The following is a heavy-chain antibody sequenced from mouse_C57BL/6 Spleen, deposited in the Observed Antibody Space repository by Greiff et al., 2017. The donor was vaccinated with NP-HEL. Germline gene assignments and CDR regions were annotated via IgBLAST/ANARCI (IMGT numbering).Heavy chain of an antibody. J-gene: IGHJ1*03. Sequence: QVQLQQSGAELVKPGASVKISCKASGYAFSSYWMNWVKQRPGKGLEWIGQIYPGDGDTNYNGKFKGKATLTADKSSSTAYMQLSSLTSEDSAVYFCARGGSNYRYFDVWGTGTTVTVSS. CDR2: IYPGDGDT. V-gene: IGHV1-80*01. D-gene: IGHD2-5*01. CDR1: GYAFSSYW. CDR3: ARGGSNYRYFDV.